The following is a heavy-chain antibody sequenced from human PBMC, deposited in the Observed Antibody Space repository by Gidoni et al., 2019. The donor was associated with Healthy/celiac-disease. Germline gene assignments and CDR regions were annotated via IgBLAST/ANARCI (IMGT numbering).Heavy chain of an antibody. J-gene: IGHJ4*02. Sequence: EVQLVQSGSAVKKPGESLKISCKGSGYSFTSYWIGWVRQMPGKGLEWMGIIYPGDSDTRYSPSFQGQVTISADKSISTAYLQWSSLKAADTAMYYCARLGDIVVVTATLDYWGQGTLVTVSS. V-gene: IGHV5-51*01. CDR2: IYPGDSDT. CDR3: ARLGDIVVVTATLDY. D-gene: IGHD2-21*02. CDR1: GYSFTSYW.